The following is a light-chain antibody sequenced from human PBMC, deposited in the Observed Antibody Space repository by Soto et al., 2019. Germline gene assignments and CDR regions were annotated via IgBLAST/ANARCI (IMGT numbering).Light chain of an antibody. Sequence: QSVLTQPASVSGSPGQSITISCTGTSSDVGGYNYVSWYQQHPGKAPKLMIYEVSNRPSGVSNRFSGSKSDNTASLTISGLQAEDEADYYCSSYTSSSTLVFGTVTKLTVL. CDR3: SSYTSSSTLV. CDR2: EVS. V-gene: IGLV2-14*01. J-gene: IGLJ1*01. CDR1: SSDVGGYNY.